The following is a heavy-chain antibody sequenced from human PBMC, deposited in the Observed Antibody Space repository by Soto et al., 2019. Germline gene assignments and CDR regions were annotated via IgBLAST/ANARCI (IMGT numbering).Heavy chain of an antibody. CDR3: AREYCSGGSCYGYGMDV. CDR1: GFTFSSYG. J-gene: IGHJ6*02. D-gene: IGHD2-15*01. V-gene: IGHV3-33*01. Sequence: QVQLVESGGGVVQPGRSLRLSCAASGFTFSSYGMHWVRQAPGKGLEWGAVIWYDGSNKYYTDSVKGRFTISRDNSKNTLYLQMNSLRAEDTAVYYCAREYCSGGSCYGYGMDVWGQGTTVTVSS. CDR2: IWYDGSNK.